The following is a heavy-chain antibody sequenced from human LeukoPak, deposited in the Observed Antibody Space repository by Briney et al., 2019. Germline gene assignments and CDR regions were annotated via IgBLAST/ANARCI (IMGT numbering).Heavy chain of an antibody. Sequence: GGSLRLSCAASGFTFISYDMHWVRQPTGKGLEGVSGIDTAGGTYYAGSVKGRFTISRENAKNSLSLQMTTLRAGAPAFYYCARRRYGLGSYSDAFDICGQGTMVTVSS. CDR3: ARRRYGLGSYSDAFDI. J-gene: IGHJ3*02. CDR2: IDTAGGT. V-gene: IGHV3-13*04. D-gene: IGHD3-10*01. CDR1: GFTFISYD.